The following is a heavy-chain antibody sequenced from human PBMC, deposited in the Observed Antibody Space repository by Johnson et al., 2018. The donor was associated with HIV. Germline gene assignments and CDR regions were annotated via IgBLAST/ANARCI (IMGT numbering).Heavy chain of an antibody. V-gene: IGHV3-33*06. CDR1: GFTFSSYG. CDR2: IWYDGSNK. Sequence: QAQLVESGGGVVQPGRSLRLSCAASGFTFSSYGMHWVRQAPGKGLEWVAVIWYDGSNKYYADSVKGRFTLSRDNSKNTLYLQMNSLRAEDTAVYYCAKGSTVVDDAFDIWGQGTMVTVSS. CDR3: AKGSTVVDDAFDI. J-gene: IGHJ3*02. D-gene: IGHD4-23*01.